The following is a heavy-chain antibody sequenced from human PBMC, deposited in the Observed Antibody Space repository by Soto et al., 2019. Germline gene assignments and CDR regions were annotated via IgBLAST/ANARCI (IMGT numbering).Heavy chain of an antibody. CDR2: INHSGST. D-gene: IGHD1-26*01. V-gene: IGHV4-34*01. J-gene: IGHJ4*02. CDR1: GGSFSGYC. CDR3: AAGSYYVY. Sequence: XETLTLTCSVDGGSFSGYCWSWIRQPPGKGLEWIGEINHSGSTNYNPSLKSRVTISVDTSKNQFSLKLSSVTAADTAVYYCAAGSYYVYWGQGHLVTVSS.